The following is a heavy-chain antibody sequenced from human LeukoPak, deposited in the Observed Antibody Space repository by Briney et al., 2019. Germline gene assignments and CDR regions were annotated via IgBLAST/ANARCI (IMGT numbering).Heavy chain of an antibody. CDR3: ARGGPPGYYYDYYMDV. Sequence: PSETLSLTCTVSGDSISGFYWSWIRQAAGKGLEWIGHIYTSGSTNFNPSLKSRVTISVDTSKNQFSLKMSSVTAADTAVYFCARGGPPGYYYDYYMDVWGRGTTVTISS. V-gene: IGHV4-4*07. CDR1: GDSISGFY. CDR2: IYTSGST. J-gene: IGHJ6*03.